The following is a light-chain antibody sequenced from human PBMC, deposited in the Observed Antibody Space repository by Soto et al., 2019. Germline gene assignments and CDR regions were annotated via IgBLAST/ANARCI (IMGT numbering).Light chain of an antibody. CDR3: QQRSNWPLT. Sequence: ESVLTQSPATLSLSPGGRATLSCRASQSVGSSLAWYQQKPGQAPRLLIYDTSNRATGIPARFSGSGSGTDFTLTISYLEPEDFAVYYCQQRSNWPLTCGGGTKVDIK. CDR1: QSVGSS. CDR2: DTS. J-gene: IGKJ4*01. V-gene: IGKV3-11*01.